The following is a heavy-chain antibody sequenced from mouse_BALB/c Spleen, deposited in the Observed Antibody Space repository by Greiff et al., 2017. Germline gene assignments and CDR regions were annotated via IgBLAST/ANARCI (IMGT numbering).Heavy chain of an antibody. CDR3: ALYYRYDGAY. Sequence: DVQLQESGPGLVKPSQSLSLTCTVTGYSITSDYAWNWIRQFPGNKLEWMGYISYSGSTSYNPSLKSRISITRDTSKNQFFLQLNSVTTEDTATYYCALYYRYDGAYWGQGTLVTVSA. J-gene: IGHJ3*01. D-gene: IGHD2-14*01. CDR2: ISYSGST. V-gene: IGHV3-2*02. CDR1: GYSITSDYA.